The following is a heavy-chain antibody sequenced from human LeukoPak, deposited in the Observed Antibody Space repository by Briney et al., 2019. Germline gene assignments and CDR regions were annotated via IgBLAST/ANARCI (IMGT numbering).Heavy chain of an antibody. D-gene: IGHD6-13*01. CDR2: IYFSGGT. J-gene: IGHJ5*02. CDR3: ARLTYSNNWYFRRGLDNWFDP. V-gene: IGHV4-39*01. CDR1: GGSISSSSYY. Sequence: KPSETLSLTCTVSGGSISSSSYYWGWIRQPPGKGLEWIGSIYFSGGTYYNASLKSRVTISVDTSKNQFSLKLSSVTAADTAVYYCARLTYSNNWYFRRGLDNWFDPWGQGTLVTVSS.